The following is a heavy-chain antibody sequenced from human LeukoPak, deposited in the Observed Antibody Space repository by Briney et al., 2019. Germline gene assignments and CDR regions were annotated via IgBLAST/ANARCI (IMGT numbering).Heavy chain of an antibody. CDR1: GYTFTSYA. D-gene: IGHD3-9*01. CDR3: ARTWDILTGYYIDY. J-gene: IGHJ4*02. Sequence: ASVKVSCKASGYTFTSYAMNWVRQAPGQGREWMGWINTNTGNPTYAQGFTGRFVFSLDTSVSTAYLQISSLKAEDTAVYYCARTWDILTGYYIDYWGQGTLVTVSS. V-gene: IGHV7-4-1*02. CDR2: INTNTGNP.